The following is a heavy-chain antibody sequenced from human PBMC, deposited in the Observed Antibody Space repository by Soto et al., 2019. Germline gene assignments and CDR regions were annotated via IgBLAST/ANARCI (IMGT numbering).Heavy chain of an antibody. V-gene: IGHV4-30-4*01. CDR1: GGSISSGDYF. D-gene: IGHD2-15*01. CDR2: IYYSGST. J-gene: IGHJ4*02. Sequence: SETLSLTCTVSGGSISSGDYFWSWIRQPPGKGLEWIGYIYYSGSTYYDPSLKSRVTISVDTSKNQFSLKLSSVTAADTALYYCDRGPTYQTYKDNRSAHQFDYWGQGTLVTVSS. CDR3: DRGPTYQTYKDNRSAHQFDY.